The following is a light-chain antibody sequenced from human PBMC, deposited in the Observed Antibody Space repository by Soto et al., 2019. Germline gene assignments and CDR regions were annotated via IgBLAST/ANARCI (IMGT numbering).Light chain of an antibody. J-gene: IGLJ2*01. V-gene: IGLV2-23*01. CDR3: CSYAGQRVV. CDR1: SL. CDR2: EGS. Sequence: QSVLTQPASVSGSPGQSITISCTGTSLVPWYQQHPGKAPKLMIYEGSKRPSGVSNRFSGSKSGNTASLTISGLQAEDEADYYCCSYAGQRVVFGGGTKLTVL.